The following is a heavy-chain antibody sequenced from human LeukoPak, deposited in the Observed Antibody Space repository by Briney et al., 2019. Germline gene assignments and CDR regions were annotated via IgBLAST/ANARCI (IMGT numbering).Heavy chain of an antibody. D-gene: IGHD3-22*01. CDR1: GDSISNYY. CDR3: ARHVKDYATSGSNRWFDP. Sequence: SETLSLTCTVSGDSISNYYWSWIRQPPGKRLEWIGYIHYNGYTNYNPSLKSRVTLSVDTSKNQFSLKLSSVTAADTAVYYCARHVKDYATSGSNRWFDPWGQGILVTVSS. CDR2: IHYNGYT. V-gene: IGHV4-59*08. J-gene: IGHJ5*02.